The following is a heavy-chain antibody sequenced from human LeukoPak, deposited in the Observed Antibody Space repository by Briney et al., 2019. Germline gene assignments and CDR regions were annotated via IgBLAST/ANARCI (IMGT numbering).Heavy chain of an antibody. Sequence: SQTLSLTCTVSGGSISSGDYYWSWIRQPPGKGLKWIGYISYSGSTYYNPSLKSRVTISLGTSKNQFSLRLSSVTAADTAVYYCARDRRTNWNGPNFDYWGQGSLGTVSS. CDR3: ARDRRTNWNGPNFDY. CDR2: ISYSGST. V-gene: IGHV4-30-4*08. CDR1: GGSISSGDYY. D-gene: IGHD1-20*01. J-gene: IGHJ4*02.